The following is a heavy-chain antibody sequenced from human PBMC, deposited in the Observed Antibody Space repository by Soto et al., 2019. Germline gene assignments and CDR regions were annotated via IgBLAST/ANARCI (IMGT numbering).Heavy chain of an antibody. CDR2: INHSGST. V-gene: IGHV4-34*01. CDR1: GGSFSGYY. Sequence: PSETLSLICAVYGGSFSGYYWSWIRQPPGKGLEWIGEINHSGSTNYNPSLKSRVTISVDTSKNQFSLKLSSVTAADTAVYYCARVEIMEAAGTYYFYYYSMDVWAQGTTVT. CDR3: ARVEIMEAAGTYYFYYYSMDV. J-gene: IGHJ6*02. D-gene: IGHD6-13*01.